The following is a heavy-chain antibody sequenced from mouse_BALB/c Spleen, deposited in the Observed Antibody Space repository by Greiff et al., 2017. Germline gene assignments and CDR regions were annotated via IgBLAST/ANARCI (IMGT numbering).Heavy chain of an antibody. Sequence: EVQVVESGGDLVKPGGSLKLSCAASGFTFSSYGMSWVRQTPDKRLEWVATISSGGSYTYYPDSVKGRFTISRDNAKNTLYLQMSSLKSEDTAMYYCARQGPGFAYWGQGTLVTVSA. CDR1: GFTFSSYG. J-gene: IGHJ3*01. V-gene: IGHV5-6*01. CDR3: ARQGPGFAY. CDR2: ISSGGSYT.